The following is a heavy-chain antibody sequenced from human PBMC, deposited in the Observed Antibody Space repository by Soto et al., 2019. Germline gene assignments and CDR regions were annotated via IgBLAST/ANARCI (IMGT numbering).Heavy chain of an antibody. CDR3: AKDKVVQYYGSGSYPLYYYYGMDV. CDR1: GFTFSSYG. Sequence: QVQLVESGGGVVQPGRSPRLSCAASGFTFSSYGMHWVRQAPGKGLEWVAVISYDGSNKYYADSVKGRFTISRDNSKNTLYLQMNSLRAEDTAVYYCAKDKVVQYYGSGSYPLYYYYGMDVWGQGTTVTVSS. V-gene: IGHV3-30*18. CDR2: ISYDGSNK. J-gene: IGHJ6*02. D-gene: IGHD3-10*01.